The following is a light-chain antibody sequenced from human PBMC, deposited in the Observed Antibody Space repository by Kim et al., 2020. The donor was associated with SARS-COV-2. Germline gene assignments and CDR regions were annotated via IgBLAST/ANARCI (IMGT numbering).Light chain of an antibody. J-gene: IGLJ3*02. CDR3: NSRDSSGNQVV. CDR1: SLRRYS. CDR2: NNY. Sequence: ALGQTVRITCQGDSLRRYSASWYQQKPGQAPSLVIYNNYDRPSGIPDRFSGSSSGNTASLAITGAQAEDEADYYCNSRDSSGNQVVFGGGTQLTVL. V-gene: IGLV3-19*01.